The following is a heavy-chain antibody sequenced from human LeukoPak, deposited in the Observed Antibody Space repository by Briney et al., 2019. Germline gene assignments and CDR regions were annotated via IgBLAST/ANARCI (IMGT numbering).Heavy chain of an antibody. CDR3: ARGSYGGNTYYFDY. CDR1: GGSFSGYY. Sequence: SETLSLTCAVYGGSFSGYYWSWIRQPPGKGLEWIGEINHSGSTNYNPSLKSRVTISVDTSKNQFSLKLSSVTAADTAVYHCARGSYGGNTYYFDYWGQGTLVTVSS. V-gene: IGHV4-34*01. J-gene: IGHJ4*02. CDR2: INHSGST. D-gene: IGHD4-17*01.